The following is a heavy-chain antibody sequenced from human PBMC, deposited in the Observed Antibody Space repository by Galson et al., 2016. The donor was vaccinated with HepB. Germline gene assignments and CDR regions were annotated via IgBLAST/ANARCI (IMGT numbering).Heavy chain of an antibody. CDR3: ARHTVGLGARRGGAFDI. J-gene: IGHJ3*02. CDR1: GGSISDHIYY. Sequence: LSLTCTVSGGSISDHIYYWGWIRQPPEKGLEWIATIYYSGSTYNNPSLESRVTMSVDTSKNQFSLNLSSVTAADTALYFCARHTVGLGARRGGAFDIWGHGTKVTVSS. D-gene: IGHD1-26*01. V-gene: IGHV4-39*01. CDR2: IYYSGST.